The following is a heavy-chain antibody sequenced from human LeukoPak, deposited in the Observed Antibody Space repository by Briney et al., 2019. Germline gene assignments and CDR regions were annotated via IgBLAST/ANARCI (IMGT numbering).Heavy chain of an antibody. D-gene: IGHD3-10*01. CDR3: ARQRFTMRAYAGNWFDP. Sequence: GESLKTSCKGSGYSFTSYWIGCVRQMPGKGREWKGIIYPGDSNTRYSPSFQGRVTISADKSISTAYLQWSSLKASDTAMYYCARQRFTMRAYAGNWFDPWGQGTLVTVSS. J-gene: IGHJ5*02. CDR2: IYPGDSNT. CDR1: GYSFTSYW. V-gene: IGHV5-51*01.